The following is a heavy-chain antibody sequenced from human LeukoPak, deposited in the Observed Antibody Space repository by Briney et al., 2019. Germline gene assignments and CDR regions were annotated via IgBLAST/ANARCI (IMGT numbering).Heavy chain of an antibody. CDR1: GGSFSGYY. CDR3: ARGQDVVTSLKY. Sequence: SETLSLTCAVYGGSFSGYYWGWIRRPPGKGLEWIGEINHSGSTNYNPSLKSRVTISVDTSKNQFSLKLSSVTAADTAVYYCARGQDVVTSLKYWGQGTLVTVSS. J-gene: IGHJ4*02. D-gene: IGHD2-15*01. CDR2: INHSGST. V-gene: IGHV4-34*01.